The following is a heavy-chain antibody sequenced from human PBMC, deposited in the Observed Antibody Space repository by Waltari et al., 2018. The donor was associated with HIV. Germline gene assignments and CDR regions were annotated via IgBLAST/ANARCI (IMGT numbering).Heavy chain of an antibody. CDR1: GGTFSSYA. D-gene: IGHD3-3*01. CDR3: ARDQGDINPSGDDAFDI. J-gene: IGHJ3*02. CDR2: IIPIFGTA. V-gene: IGHV1-69*01. Sequence: QGQLVQSGAEVKKPGASVKVSCKASGGTFSSYAISGVRQAPGQGLEWMGGIIPIFGTANYAQKFQGRVTITADESTSTAYMELSSLRSEDTAVYYCARDQGDINPSGDDAFDIWGQGTMVTVSS.